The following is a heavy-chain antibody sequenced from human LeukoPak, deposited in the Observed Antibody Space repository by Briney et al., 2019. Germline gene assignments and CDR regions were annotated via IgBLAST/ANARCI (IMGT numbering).Heavy chain of an antibody. CDR2: FDPEDGET. CDR1: GYTLTELS. V-gene: IGHV1-24*01. CDR3: ATDLQDKFAEYFQH. Sequence: ASVKVSCKVSGYTLTELSMHWVRQAPGKGLEWMGGFDPEDGETIYAQKFQGRVTMTEDTSTDTAYMELSSLRSEDTAVYYCATDLQDKFAEYFQHWGQGTLVTVSS. J-gene: IGHJ1*01.